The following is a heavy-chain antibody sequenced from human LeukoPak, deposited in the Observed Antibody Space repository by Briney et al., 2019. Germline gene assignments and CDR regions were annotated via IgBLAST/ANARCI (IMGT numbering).Heavy chain of an antibody. Sequence: SETLSLTCTVSGGSISSGSYYWSWIRQPAGKGLEWIGRIYTSGSTNYNPSLKSRVTISVDTSKNQFSLKLSSVTAADTAVYYCARETTVTTWVHDYWGQGTLVTVSS. V-gene: IGHV4-61*02. CDR2: IYTSGST. CDR3: ARETTVTTWVHDY. CDR1: GGSISSGSYY. D-gene: IGHD4-11*01. J-gene: IGHJ4*02.